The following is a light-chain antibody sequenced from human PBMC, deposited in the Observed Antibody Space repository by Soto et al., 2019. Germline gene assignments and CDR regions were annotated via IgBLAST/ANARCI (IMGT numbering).Light chain of an antibody. J-gene: IGLJ2*01. V-gene: IGLV2-11*01. CDR2: EGT. CDR3: CSYAGSYVLGV. Sequence: QSALTQHRSVSGAPGQSGHISCTGSRSNVGGYDFVSWYQQHPGRPPELILYEGTKRTSVVPNRFAGSKSGNSASLTLSGLRPEDEADYYGCSYAGSYVLGVFGGGTKL. CDR1: RSNVGGYDF.